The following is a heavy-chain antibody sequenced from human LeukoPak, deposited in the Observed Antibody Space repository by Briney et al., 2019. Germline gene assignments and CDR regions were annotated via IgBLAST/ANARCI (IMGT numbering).Heavy chain of an antibody. CDR3: ARGFPGNPLASGIYYNSYYY. V-gene: IGHV1-69*06. CDR1: GGTFSSYA. Sequence: SVKVSCKASGGTFSSYAISWVRQAPGQGLEWMGGIIPIFGTANYAQKFQGRVTITADKSTSTAYMELSSLRSEDTAVYYCARGFPGNPLASGIYYNSYYYWGQGTLVTVSS. CDR2: IIPIFGTA. D-gene: IGHD3-10*01. J-gene: IGHJ4*02.